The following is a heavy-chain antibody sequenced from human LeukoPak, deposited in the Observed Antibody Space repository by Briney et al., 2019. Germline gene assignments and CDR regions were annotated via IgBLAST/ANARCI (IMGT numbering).Heavy chain of an antibody. CDR3: AKARYCSSTSCPTRSYYYYYMDV. V-gene: IGHV3-30*02. CDR1: GFTFSSYG. D-gene: IGHD2-2*01. J-gene: IGHJ6*03. CDR2: IRYDGSNK. Sequence: GGSLRLSCAASGFTFSSYGMHWVRQAPGKGLEWVAFIRYDGSNKCYADSVKGRFTISRDNSKNTLYLQMNSLRAEDTAVYYCAKARYCSSTSCPTRSYYYYYMDVWGKGTTVTVSS.